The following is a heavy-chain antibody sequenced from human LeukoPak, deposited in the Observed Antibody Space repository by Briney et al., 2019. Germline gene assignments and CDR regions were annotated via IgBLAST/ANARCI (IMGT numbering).Heavy chain of an antibody. D-gene: IGHD5-18*01. CDR1: GFAFSRFQ. CDR3: AREGIQLWFGGVGDWFDP. J-gene: IGHJ5*02. CDR2: IPYEVSHK. Sequence: SLRLSCAVSGFAFSRFQMNWVRQAPGRGLEWVAIIPYEVSHKHYAHHVKRRFTIPRDHSKHTLYLQSNSLRAEDTAVYYCAREGIQLWFGGVGDWFDPWGQGTLV. V-gene: IGHV3-30-3*01.